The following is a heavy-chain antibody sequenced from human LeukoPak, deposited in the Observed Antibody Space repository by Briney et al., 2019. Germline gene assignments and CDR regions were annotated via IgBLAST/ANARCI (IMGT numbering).Heavy chain of an antibody. J-gene: IGHJ4*02. Sequence: GGSLRLSCAASGFTLSSYAMSWVRQAPGKGLEWVSAISGSGGNTYYADSVKGRFTISRDNSKNTLYLQMNSLRAEDTAVYYCAKDPGGSYVDYWGQGTLVTVSS. V-gene: IGHV3-23*01. CDR3: AKDPGGSYVDY. CDR1: GFTLSSYA. D-gene: IGHD1-26*01. CDR2: ISGSGGNT.